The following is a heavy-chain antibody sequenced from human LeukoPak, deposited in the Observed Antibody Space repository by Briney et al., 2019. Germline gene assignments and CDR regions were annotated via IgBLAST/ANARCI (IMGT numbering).Heavy chain of an antibody. CDR3: ASVSALDYVWGSCPH. D-gene: IGHD3-16*01. CDR2: FDPEDGET. V-gene: IGHV1-24*01. J-gene: IGHJ4*02. CDR1: GYTLTELS. Sequence: ASVKVSCKVSGYTLTELSMHWVRQAPGKGLEWMGGFDPEDGETIYAQKFQGRVTTTEDTSTDTAYMELSSLRSEDTAVYYCASVSALDYVWGSCPHWGQGTLVTVSS.